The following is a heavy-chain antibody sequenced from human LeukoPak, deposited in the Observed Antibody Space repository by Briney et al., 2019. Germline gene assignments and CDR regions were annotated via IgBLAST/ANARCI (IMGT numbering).Heavy chain of an antibody. V-gene: IGHV4-38-2*01. D-gene: IGHD1-1*01. CDR1: GYSISDDYY. CDR3: AKSGTTGIDHLLDP. J-gene: IGHJ5*02. Sequence: SETLSLTSVVSGYSISDDYYWGWMRQAPGKGLEWIGNIYHSGGSYYNPSLKRRVTILVDTSKNQFSLKLSSVTAADTAVYCFAKSGTTGIDHLLDPWGQRNLVTVSS. CDR2: IYHSGGS.